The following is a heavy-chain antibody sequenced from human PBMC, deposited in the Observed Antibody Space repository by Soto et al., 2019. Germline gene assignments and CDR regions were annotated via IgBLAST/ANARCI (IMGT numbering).Heavy chain of an antibody. D-gene: IGHD2-8*01. V-gene: IGHV4-39*01. CDR2: VYSNGHT. Sequence: LETQFVSWRVSGDPIENKNYPWGWTRQPPGKGLEWIATVYSNGHTYYNPSLKSRLAMAVDTSKTQFSLSLISVTAAVTAVYVCAILTNGRPGDSWGQGTLVTVPS. J-gene: IGHJ4*02. CDR3: AILTNGRPGDS. CDR1: GDPIENKNYP.